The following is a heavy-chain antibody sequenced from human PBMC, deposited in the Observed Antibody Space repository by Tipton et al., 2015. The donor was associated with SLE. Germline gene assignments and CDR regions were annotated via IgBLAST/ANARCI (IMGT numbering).Heavy chain of an antibody. V-gene: IGHV4-34*01. J-gene: IGHJ4*02. D-gene: IGHD6-13*01. CDR1: GGSFSGYY. CDR2: INHSGST. Sequence: TLSLTCAVYGGSFSGYYWSWIRQPPGRGLEWIGEINHSGSTNYNPSFKSRVTISVDTSKNQFSLKLSSVTAADTAVYYCARSLLAAAGPWDYWGQGTLVTVSS. CDR3: ARSLLAAAGPWDY.